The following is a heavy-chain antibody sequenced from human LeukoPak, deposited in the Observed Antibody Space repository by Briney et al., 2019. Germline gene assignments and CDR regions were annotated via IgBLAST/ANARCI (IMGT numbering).Heavy chain of an antibody. CDR1: GYTFTSYG. D-gene: IGHD2-15*01. V-gene: IGHV1-18*01. CDR3: ARISTIAAWFDP. J-gene: IGHJ5*02. Sequence: GASVKLSCKASGYTFTSYGISCVRHAPGQGLEWMGWISAYNANTNYAQKLQGRVTMTTDTSTSTAYMELRSVRSDDTAGYYCARISTIAAWFDPWGQGTLVTVSS. CDR2: ISAYNANT.